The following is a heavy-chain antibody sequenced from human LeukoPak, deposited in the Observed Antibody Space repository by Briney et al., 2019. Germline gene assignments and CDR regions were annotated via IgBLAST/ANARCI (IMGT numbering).Heavy chain of an antibody. CDR2: IPSSGNTI. V-gene: IGHV3-48*03. Sequence: GGSLRLSCAASGFTFSSFEMNWVRQAPGKGLEWVSYIPSSGNTIYYADSVKGRFTISRDNAKNSLYLQMNSLRAEDTAVYSCARGGQYSAYGRHPFDYWGQGTLVTVSS. CDR3: ARGGQYSAYGRHPFDY. J-gene: IGHJ4*02. CDR1: GFTFSSFE. D-gene: IGHD5-12*01.